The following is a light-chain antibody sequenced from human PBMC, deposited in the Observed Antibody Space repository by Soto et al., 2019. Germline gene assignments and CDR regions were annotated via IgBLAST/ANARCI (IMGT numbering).Light chain of an antibody. CDR2: DAS. CDR1: QNVNNY. Sequence: EIVLTQSPGTLSLSPGQRATLFCRASQNVNNYLAWYQQKPGQAPRLLIYDASNRATGIPARFSGSGSGTEFTLTINSLQSEDFAVYFCQQYDNLPLTFGPGTKVDIK. V-gene: IGKV3D-15*01. CDR3: QQYDNLPLT. J-gene: IGKJ3*01.